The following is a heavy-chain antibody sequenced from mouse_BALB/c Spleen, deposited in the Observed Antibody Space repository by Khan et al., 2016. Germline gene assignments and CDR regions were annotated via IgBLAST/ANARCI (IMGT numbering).Heavy chain of an antibody. CDR2: INPGSGST. Sequence: QVQLKQSGADLVRPGTSVKVSCKASEYAFTNVLIDWIKQRPGQGLDWIGVINPGSGSTNYNEKFKGKATLTADKSSSTAYMQLSSLTSDDSAVYFCASQYGSSYVGFAYWGQGTLVTVSA. J-gene: IGHJ3*01. CDR3: ASQYGSSYVGFAY. D-gene: IGHD1-1*01. CDR1: EYAFTNVL. V-gene: IGHV1-54*01.